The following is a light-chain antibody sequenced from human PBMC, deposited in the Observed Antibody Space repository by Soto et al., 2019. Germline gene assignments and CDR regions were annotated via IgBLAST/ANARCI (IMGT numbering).Light chain of an antibody. CDR3: QQYGGSPFT. CDR1: QSVNSDY. V-gene: IGKV3-20*01. Sequence: EIVLTQSPGTLSLSPGERATLSCRASQSVNSDYVAWYQQKPGQAPRLLIYAASSRATGIPDRFSGSESGTDFTLTSTRLEPEDFAVYYCQQYGGSPFTFGPGTKVDI. J-gene: IGKJ3*01. CDR2: AAS.